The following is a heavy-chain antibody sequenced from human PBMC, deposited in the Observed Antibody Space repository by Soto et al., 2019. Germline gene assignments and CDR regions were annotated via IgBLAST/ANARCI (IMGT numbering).Heavy chain of an antibody. CDR2: IIPIFGTA. CDR3: EREGYYDILTGYYPSGYYGMDV. J-gene: IGHJ6*02. Sequence: QVQLVQSGAEVKKPGSSVKVSCKASGGTFSSYAISWVRQAPGQGLEWMGGIIPIFGTANYAQKFQGRVTVTAEESTSTAYMELSSLRSEDTAVYCCEREGYYDILTGYYPSGYYGMDVWGQGTTVTVSS. D-gene: IGHD3-9*01. V-gene: IGHV1-69*12. CDR1: GGTFSSYA.